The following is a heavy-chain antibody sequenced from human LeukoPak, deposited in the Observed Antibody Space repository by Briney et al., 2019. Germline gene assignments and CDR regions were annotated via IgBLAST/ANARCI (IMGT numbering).Heavy chain of an antibody. V-gene: IGHV1-69*13. CDR1: GGTFSSYA. CDR2: IIPIFGTA. Sequence: ASVKVSCKASGGTFSSYAISWVRQAPGQGLKWMGGIIPIFGTANYAQKFQGRVTITADESTSTAYMELSSLRSEDTAVYYCARDTGPYCSSTSCYALDYWGQGTLVTVSS. D-gene: IGHD2-2*01. CDR3: ARDTGPYCSSTSCYALDY. J-gene: IGHJ4*02.